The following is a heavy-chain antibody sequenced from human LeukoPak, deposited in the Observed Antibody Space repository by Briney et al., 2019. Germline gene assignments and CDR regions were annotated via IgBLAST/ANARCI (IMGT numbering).Heavy chain of an antibody. CDR2: IYYRGTT. Sequence: SETLSLTCTVSGGSISSGGYYWSWIRQHPGKGLEWIAYIYYRGTTYYHPSLKGRVSMSIDTSQNQFSLKLNSVTAADTAVYYCARDRGNGRGWFDPWGQGTLVTVSS. CDR1: GGSISSGGYY. J-gene: IGHJ5*02. CDR3: ARDRGNGRGWFDP. D-gene: IGHD2-8*01. V-gene: IGHV4-31*03.